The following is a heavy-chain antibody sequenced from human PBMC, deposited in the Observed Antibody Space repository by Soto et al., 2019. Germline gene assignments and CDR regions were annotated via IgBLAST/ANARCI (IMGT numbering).Heavy chain of an antibody. CDR1: GFTFSSYG. J-gene: IGHJ4*02. V-gene: IGHV3-33*01. Sequence: GGSLRLSCAASGFTFSSYGMHWVRQAPGKGLEWVAVIWYDGSNEYYADSVKGRFTISRDNSKNTLYLQTNSLRAEDTAVYYCPRGRIVGATRGYYFDYWGQGTLVTVFS. CDR2: IWYDGSNE. CDR3: PRGRIVGATRGYYFDY. D-gene: IGHD1-26*01.